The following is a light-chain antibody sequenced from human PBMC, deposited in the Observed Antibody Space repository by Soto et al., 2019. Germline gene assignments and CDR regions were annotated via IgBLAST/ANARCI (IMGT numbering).Light chain of an antibody. V-gene: IGKV3-15*01. Sequence: EIVRPQSPATLAVSPGERATLSCRASQSVSTNLAWYQQKPGQAPRLLIYDASTRATGIPARFSGGGSGTDFTLTISSLQPEDFATYYCQQFNSLFGQGTRLEIK. CDR2: DAS. J-gene: IGKJ5*01. CDR1: QSVSTN. CDR3: QQFNSL.